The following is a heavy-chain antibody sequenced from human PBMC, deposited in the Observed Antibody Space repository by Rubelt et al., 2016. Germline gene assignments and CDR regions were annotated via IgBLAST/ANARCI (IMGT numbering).Heavy chain of an antibody. V-gene: IGHV1-3*01. J-gene: IGHJ5*02. CDR1: GYTFTSYA. CDR3: ARVIWGSGWSNNWFDP. CDR2: INAGNGNT. D-gene: IGHD6-19*01. Sequence: QVQLVQSGAEVKKPGASVKVSCKASGYTFTSYAMHWVRQAPGQRLEWMGWINAGNGNTKYSQKFQGRFTITRATSASTAYMELSSLRSEDTAVYYCARVIWGSGWSNNWFDPWGQGTLVTVSS.